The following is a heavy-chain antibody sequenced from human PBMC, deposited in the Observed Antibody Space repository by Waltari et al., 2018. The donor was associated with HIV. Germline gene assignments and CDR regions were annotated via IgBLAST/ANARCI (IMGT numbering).Heavy chain of an antibody. V-gene: IGHV1-69*04. J-gene: IGHJ4*02. CDR3: ARSPANTAAADYSDDY. Sequence: QVQLVQSGAEVKKPGSSVKISCKASGGTFKSHALSWVRQAPGQGLEWMGRIIPILGMTNYAQKFHGRLAITADNSMSTAYMELSSLRSDDTAVYCCARSPANTAAADYSDDYWGQGTLVTVSS. CDR2: IIPILGMT. CDR1: GGTFKSHA. D-gene: IGHD6-13*01.